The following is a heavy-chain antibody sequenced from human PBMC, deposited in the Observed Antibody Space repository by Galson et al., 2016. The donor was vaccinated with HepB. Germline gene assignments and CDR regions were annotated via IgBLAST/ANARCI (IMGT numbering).Heavy chain of an antibody. CDR2: INPNSGAT. V-gene: IGHV1-2*02. J-gene: IGHJ4*02. CDR3: ASSPYETYFDY. Sequence: SVKVSCKASGYTFTGSYMHWVRQAPGQGLEWMGWINPNSGATNYAQRFQDRVTMTRDTSINTVYMELSRLRSDDTAVYYCASSPYETYFDYWGQGNLVTVSS. D-gene: IGHD3-3*01. CDR1: GYTFTGSY.